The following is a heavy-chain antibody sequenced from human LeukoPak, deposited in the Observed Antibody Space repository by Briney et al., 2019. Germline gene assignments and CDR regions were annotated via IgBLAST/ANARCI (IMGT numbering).Heavy chain of an antibody. CDR3: ARDYYGSGSHDY. CDR2: IKQDGSEK. D-gene: IGHD3-10*01. CDR1: GFTSSTYW. Sequence: GGSLRLSCAASGFTSSTYWMSWDRQAPGKGLEWVGNIKQDGSEKYYVDSVKGRFTISRDNAKNSLYLQMISLRAEDTAVYYCARDYYGSGSHDYWGQGTLVTVSS. V-gene: IGHV3-7*01. J-gene: IGHJ4*02.